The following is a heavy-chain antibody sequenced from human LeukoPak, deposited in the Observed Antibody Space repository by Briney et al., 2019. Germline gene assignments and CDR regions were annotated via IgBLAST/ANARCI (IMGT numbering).Heavy chain of an antibody. CDR3: ARDKSDFPFDA. J-gene: IGHJ5*02. Sequence: PGGSLRLSCAASGLTVSSNYMSWVRQAPGKGLEWVSIIYRGGSTSYADSAKGRFTISRDISKNTVFLQMNSLRADDTAVYYCARDKSDFPFDAWGQGTLVTVSS. CDR1: GLTVSSNY. V-gene: IGHV3-66*01. CDR2: IYRGGST. D-gene: IGHD3-3*01.